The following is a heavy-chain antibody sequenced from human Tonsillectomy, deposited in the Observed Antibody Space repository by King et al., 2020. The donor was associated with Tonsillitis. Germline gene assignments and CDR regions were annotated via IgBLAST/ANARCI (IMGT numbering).Heavy chain of an antibody. CDR3: ASPXXXLVXXXXXNXXXV. CDR1: GGTFSSNG. J-gene: IGHJ6*02. Sequence: QLVQSGAEVKKPGSSVKVSCKASGGTFSSNGLTWVRQAPGQGLEWMGGIIPIFGTTNYAQKFQGRVTISADKVTSTAYMELSSLKSDDTAVYYCASPXXXLVXXXXXNXXXVWGQGTXXTXS. D-gene: IGHD3-9*01. V-gene: IGHV1-69*06. CDR2: IIPIFGTT.